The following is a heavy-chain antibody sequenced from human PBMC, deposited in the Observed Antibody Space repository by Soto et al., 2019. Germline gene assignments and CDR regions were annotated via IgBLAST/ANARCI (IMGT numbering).Heavy chain of an antibody. V-gene: IGHV1-18*01. J-gene: IGHJ5*02. CDR1: GDTFTNFG. D-gene: IGHD3-10*01. CDR2: IATYNSNK. Sequence: HLVQSGPEVKKPGASVTVSCKTSGDTFTNFGLSWVRQAPGQGLEWMGWIATYNSNKNYAQKFQGRLTLTTDTSTSTGYMELKGLVYDDTAVYYCARVLRGVVNWFDPWGQGTLVTVSS. CDR3: ARVLRGVVNWFDP.